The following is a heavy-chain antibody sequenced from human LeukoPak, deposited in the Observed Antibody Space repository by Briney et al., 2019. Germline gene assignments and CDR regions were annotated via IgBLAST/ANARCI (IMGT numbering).Heavy chain of an antibody. J-gene: IGHJ4*02. D-gene: IGHD6-19*01. CDR1: GFTFGDYA. V-gene: IGHV3-49*04. CDR3: TRALSGWTGYSDF. CDR2: IRSEEYGCTP. Sequence: QPGRSLRLSCRGSGFTFGDYAVTWVRQAPGKGLQWVGFIRSEEYGCTPDYATSVKGRFTISRENSESTAYLQINSLRTEDTAVYYCTRALSGWTGYSDFWGQGTVVTVSS.